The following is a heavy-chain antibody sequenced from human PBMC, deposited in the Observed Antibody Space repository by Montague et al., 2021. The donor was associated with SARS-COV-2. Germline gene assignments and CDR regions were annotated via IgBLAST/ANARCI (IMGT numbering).Heavy chain of an antibody. CDR3: TRRGYSYGWGD. Sequence: SETLSLTCTVTGGSISGSSDYWGWIRQSPGKGLEWIASVDYSGNTYYXXSLKSRLTISVDTSKNQFSLKLNSVTAADTALYYCTRRGYSYGWGDWGQGTLVTVSS. CDR2: VDYSGNT. V-gene: IGHV4-39*01. D-gene: IGHD5-18*01. CDR1: GGSISGSSDY. J-gene: IGHJ4*02.